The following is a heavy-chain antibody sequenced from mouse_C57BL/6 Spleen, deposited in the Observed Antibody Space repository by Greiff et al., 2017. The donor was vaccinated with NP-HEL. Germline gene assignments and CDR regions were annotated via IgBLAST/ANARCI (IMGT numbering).Heavy chain of an antibody. D-gene: IGHD4-1*01. V-gene: IGHV5-9-1*02. CDR3: TRDGSWDADYAMDY. CDR1: GFTFSSYA. CDR2: ISSGGDYI. Sequence: EVQLQESGEGLVKPGGSLKLSCAASGFTFSSYAMSWVRQTPEKRLEWVAYISSGGDYIYYADTVKGRFTISRDNARNTLYLQMSSLKSEDTAMYYCTRDGSWDADYAMDYWGQGTSVTVSS. J-gene: IGHJ4*01.